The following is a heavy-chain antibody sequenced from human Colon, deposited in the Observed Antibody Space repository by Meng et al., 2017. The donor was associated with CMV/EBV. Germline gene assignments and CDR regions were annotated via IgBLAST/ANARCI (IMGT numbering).Heavy chain of an antibody. CDR3: NTMALHRYCGVHTNCLGGH. D-gene: IGHD2-21*01. V-gene: IGHV3-15*01. Sequence: GESLKISCAASGFTLTAAYIHWVRQTPEKGLEWVGRIKTLSDGATTDFAASVKGRFSMSVGASENTLFLQMNSLRVEDTGIYYCNTMALHRYCGVHTNCLGGHWGQGARVTVSS. J-gene: IGHJ4*02. CDR2: IKTLSDGATT. CDR1: GFTLTAAY.